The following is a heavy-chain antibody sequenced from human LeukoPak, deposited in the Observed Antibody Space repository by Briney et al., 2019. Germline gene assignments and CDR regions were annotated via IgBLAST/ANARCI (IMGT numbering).Heavy chain of an antibody. Sequence: SVKVSCKASGGTFSSYAISWVRQAPGQGLEWMGRIIPILGIADYAQKFQGRVTITADKSTSTAYMELSSLRSEDTAVYYCARGENYYDSSGYALWGQGTLVTVSS. J-gene: IGHJ4*02. CDR2: IIPILGIA. V-gene: IGHV1-69*04. D-gene: IGHD3-22*01. CDR3: ARGENYYDSSGYAL. CDR1: GGTFSSYA.